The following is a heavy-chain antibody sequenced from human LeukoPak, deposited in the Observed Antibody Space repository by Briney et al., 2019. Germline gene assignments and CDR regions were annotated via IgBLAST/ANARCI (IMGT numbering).Heavy chain of an antibody. CDR2: ISGSGGNT. CDR1: GFTFSSYA. D-gene: IGHD3-22*01. Sequence: GGSLRLSCAASGFTFSSYAMSWVRQPPGKGLEWVSAISGSGGNTDYADSVKGRFTIPRDNSKNTLYLQMNSLRAEDPAVYYCAKGVDSRGDSLFDYWGQGTLVTVSS. CDR3: AKGVDSRGDSLFDY. V-gene: IGHV3-23*01. J-gene: IGHJ4*02.